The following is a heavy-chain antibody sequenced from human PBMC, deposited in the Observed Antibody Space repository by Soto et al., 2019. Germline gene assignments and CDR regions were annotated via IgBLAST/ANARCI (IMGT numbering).Heavy chain of an antibody. D-gene: IGHD3-22*01. CDR2: IIPIFGTE. Sequence: QLQLVQSGAEVRKPGSSVKVSCKASGGTFSRHAISWVRQAPGQGLEWMGGIIPIFGTENHAQKFQGRVTIIADESTSTVYMELSSLSSEDTAMYYCARGWGYDSNDYYYAYWGQGTLVIVSS. V-gene: IGHV1-69*01. CDR1: GGTFSRHA. CDR3: ARGWGYDSNDYYYAY. J-gene: IGHJ4*02.